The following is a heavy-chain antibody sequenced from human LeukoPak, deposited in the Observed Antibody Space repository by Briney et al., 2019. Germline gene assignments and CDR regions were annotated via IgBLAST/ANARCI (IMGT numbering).Heavy chain of an antibody. CDR1: GFTFSSYS. CDR3: ARSVYDSGGYYRVLDY. V-gene: IGHV3-74*01. CDR2: IDSDGSTT. J-gene: IGHJ4*02. Sequence: GGSLRLSCAASGFTFSSYSMNWVRQAPGKGLVWVSRIDSDGSTTSYADSVKGRFTISRDNAKNTLYLQMNSPRAEDTAVYYCARSVYDSGGYYRVLDYWGQGTLVTVSS. D-gene: IGHD3-22*01.